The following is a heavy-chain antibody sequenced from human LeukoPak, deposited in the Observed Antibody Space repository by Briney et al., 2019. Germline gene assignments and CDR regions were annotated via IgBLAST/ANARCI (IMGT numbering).Heavy chain of an antibody. CDR3: ATGTYGSGSYR. CDR1: GGSISSGGYS. V-gene: IGHV4-30-4*07. J-gene: IGHJ4*02. Sequence: PSETLSLTCAVSGGSISSGGYSWSWIRQPPGKGLEWIGYIYYSGSTYYNPSLKSRVTISVDTSKNQFSLKLSSVTAADTAVYYCATGTYGSGSYRWGQGTLVTVSS. D-gene: IGHD3-10*01. CDR2: IYYSGST.